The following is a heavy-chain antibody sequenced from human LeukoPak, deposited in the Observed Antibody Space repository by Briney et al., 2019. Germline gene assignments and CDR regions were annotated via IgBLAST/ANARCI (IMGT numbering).Heavy chain of an antibody. D-gene: IGHD3-10*01. CDR2: INPNSGGT. CDR3: ARGQPTLHYYGSGSYPSDFDY. Sequence: ASVKVSCKASGYTFTGYYMHWVRQAPGQGLEWLGWINPNSGGTNYAQKFQGRVTMTRDTSISTAYMELSRLRSDDTAVYYCARGQPTLHYYGSGSYPSDFDYWGQGTLVTVSS. V-gene: IGHV1-2*02. J-gene: IGHJ4*02. CDR1: GYTFTGYY.